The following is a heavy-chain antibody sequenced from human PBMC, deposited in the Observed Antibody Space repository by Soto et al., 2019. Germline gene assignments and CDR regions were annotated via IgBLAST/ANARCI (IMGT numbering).Heavy chain of an antibody. J-gene: IGHJ4*02. D-gene: IGHD4-17*01. CDR3: ARPETVTGFDY. CDR1: GASIRISSSS. Sequence: QLQLQESAQGLVKPSEPLSLTSPVSGASIRISSSSWAWIRHPPGKGLEWIGSIYYSGSTYYNPSLKSRVTISVDTSKNQFSLKLSSVTAADTAVYYCARPETVTGFDYWGQGTLVTVSS. V-gene: IGHV4-39*01. CDR2: IYYSGST.